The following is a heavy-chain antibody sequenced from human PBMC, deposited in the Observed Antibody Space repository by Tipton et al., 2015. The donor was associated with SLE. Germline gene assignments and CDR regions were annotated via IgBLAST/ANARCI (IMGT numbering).Heavy chain of an antibody. CDR3: ARGLGGIDYGDDGDH. CDR2: IYYTGNT. J-gene: IGHJ4*02. V-gene: IGHV4-61*08. CDR1: GGSISSGDYY. Sequence: TLSLTCTVSGGSISSGDYYWTWIRQTPGKGLEWIGNIYYTGNTNYNPSLKSRVTISIDTSKDQFSLQVTSVTAADTAVYYCARGLGGIDYGDDGDHWGQGTLVTVSS. D-gene: IGHD4-17*01.